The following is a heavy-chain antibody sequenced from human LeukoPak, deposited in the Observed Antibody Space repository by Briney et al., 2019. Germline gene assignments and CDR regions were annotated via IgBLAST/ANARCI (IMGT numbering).Heavy chain of an antibody. Sequence: ASVKVSCKASGYTFTGYYMHWVRQAPGQGLEWMGWINTNTGNPTYAQGFTGRFVFSLDTSVSTAYLQISSLKVEDTAVYYCARDSSLLWFGEFLDYWGQGTLVTVSS. CDR1: GYTFTGYY. CDR2: INTNTGNP. J-gene: IGHJ4*02. V-gene: IGHV7-4-1*02. CDR3: ARDSSLLWFGEFLDY. D-gene: IGHD3-10*01.